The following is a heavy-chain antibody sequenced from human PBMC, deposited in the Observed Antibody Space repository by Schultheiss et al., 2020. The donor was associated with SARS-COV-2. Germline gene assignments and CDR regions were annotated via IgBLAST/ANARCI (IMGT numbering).Heavy chain of an antibody. CDR1: GGTFSSYA. V-gene: IGHV1-69*06. D-gene: IGHD6-19*01. Sequence: SVKVSCKASGGTFSSYAISWVRQAPGQGLEWMGGIIPIFGTANYAQKFQGRVTMTEDTSTDTAYMELSSLRSEDTAVYYCAREGGQPVAGYFDYWGQGTLVTVSS. CDR2: IIPIFGTA. J-gene: IGHJ4*02. CDR3: AREGGQPVAGYFDY.